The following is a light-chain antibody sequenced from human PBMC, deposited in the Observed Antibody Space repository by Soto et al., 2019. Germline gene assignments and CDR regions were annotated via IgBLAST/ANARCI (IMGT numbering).Light chain of an antibody. V-gene: IGKV1-9*01. CDR2: AAS. J-gene: IGKJ3*01. Sequence: IQLTQSPSSLSASVGDRVTITCRASQGISSYLAWYQQKPGKAPKLLIYAASTLQRGVPSRFSGSGSGTDFTLTISSLQPEDFATYYCQQLNSYPHTFGPGTKVDIK. CDR1: QGISSY. CDR3: QQLNSYPHT.